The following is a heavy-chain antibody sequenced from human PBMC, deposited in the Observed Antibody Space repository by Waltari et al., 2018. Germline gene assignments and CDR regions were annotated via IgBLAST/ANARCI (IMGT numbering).Heavy chain of an antibody. V-gene: IGHV4-34*01. Sequence: QVQLQQWGAGLLKPSETLSLTYAVYGGSFSGYYWSWIRQPPGKGLEWIGEINHSGSTNYNPSLKSRVTISVDTSKNQFSLKLSSVTAADTAVYYCARGFRAAAGTGIDYWGQGTLVTVSS. D-gene: IGHD6-13*01. J-gene: IGHJ4*02. CDR2: INHSGST. CDR3: ARGFRAAAGTGIDY. CDR1: GGSFSGYY.